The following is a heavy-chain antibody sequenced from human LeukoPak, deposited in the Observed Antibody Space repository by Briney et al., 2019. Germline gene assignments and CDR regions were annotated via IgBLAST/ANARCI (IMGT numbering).Heavy chain of an antibody. D-gene: IGHD4-17*01. V-gene: IGHV4-59*12. CDR3: ARDTVVLRAFDI. CDR2: IYYSGST. CDR1: GGSISSYY. Sequence: SETLSLTCTVSGGSISSYYWSWIRQPPGKGLEWIGYIYYSGSTNYNPSLKSRVTMSVDTSKNQFSLKLSSVTAADTAVYYCARDTVVLRAFDIWGQGTMVTVSS. J-gene: IGHJ3*02.